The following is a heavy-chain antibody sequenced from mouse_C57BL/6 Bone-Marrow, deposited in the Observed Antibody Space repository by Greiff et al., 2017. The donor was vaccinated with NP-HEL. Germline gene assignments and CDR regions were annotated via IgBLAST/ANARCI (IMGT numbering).Heavy chain of an antibody. V-gene: IGHV1-81*01. CDR2: IYPRSGNT. J-gene: IGHJ3*01. CDR1: GYTFTSYG. Sequence: QVQLQQSGAELARPGASVKLSCKASGYTFTSYGISWVKQRPGQGLEWIGEIYPRSGNTYYNEKFKGKATLTAEKSSSTAYMELRSLTSEDSAVYFCARVELGLFAYWGQGTLVTVSA. D-gene: IGHD4-1*01. CDR3: ARVELGLFAY.